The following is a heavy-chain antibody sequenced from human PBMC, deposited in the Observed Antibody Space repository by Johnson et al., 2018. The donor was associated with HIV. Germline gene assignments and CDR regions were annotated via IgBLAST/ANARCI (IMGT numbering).Heavy chain of an antibody. CDR1: GFTFSSYG. CDR3: AKGGTVTTDAFDI. CDR2: IYSGGSA. Sequence: QVQLVESGGGVVQPGRSLRLSCAASGFTFSSYGMHWVRQAPGKGLEGVAVIYSGGSAYYADSVKGRFTISRENSKNSLYLQMNSLRTEDTALYYCAKGGTVTTDAFDIGGQGTMVTVSS. J-gene: IGHJ3*02. V-gene: IGHV3-NL1*01. D-gene: IGHD4-17*01.